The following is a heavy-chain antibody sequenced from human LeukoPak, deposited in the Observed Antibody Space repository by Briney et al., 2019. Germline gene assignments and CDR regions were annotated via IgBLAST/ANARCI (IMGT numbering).Heavy chain of an antibody. CDR2: IYPGDADT. D-gene: IGHD2-2*01. CDR3: ARGREYCSSTSCFPTYYFDY. V-gene: IGHV5-51*01. CDR1: GYSFTSYW. J-gene: IGHJ4*02. Sequence: GESLKISCKGSGYSFTSYWIGWVRQMPGKGLEWMGIIYPGDADTRYSPSFQGQVTISADKSISTAYLQWSSLKASDTAMYYCARGREYCSSTSCFPTYYFDYWGQGTLVTVSS.